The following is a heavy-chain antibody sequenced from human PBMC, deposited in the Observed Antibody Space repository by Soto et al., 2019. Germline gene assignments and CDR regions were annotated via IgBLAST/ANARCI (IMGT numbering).Heavy chain of an antibody. CDR1: GGSFISYS. J-gene: IGHJ6*03. D-gene: IGHD3-16*01. V-gene: IGHV1-69*02. Sequence: QVQLVQSGAELKKPGSSVKVSCEASGGSFISYSFTWVRQAPGQGLEWMGRIIPIQGKANYALKFQDRVTITADRSTRTAYMELRSLRPEDTAVYYCAKRLLFVDHAYMDVWGKGTTVTASS. CDR3: AKRLLFVDHAYMDV. CDR2: IIPIQGKA.